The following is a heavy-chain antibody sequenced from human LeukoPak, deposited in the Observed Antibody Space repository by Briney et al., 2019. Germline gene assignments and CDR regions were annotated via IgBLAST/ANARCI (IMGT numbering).Heavy chain of an antibody. J-gene: IGHJ3*02. D-gene: IGHD2-21*01. CDR3: ARDPAYGALDI. CDR1: GFTFDNYR. CDR2: INPDGSQR. V-gene: IGHV3-7*01. Sequence: GGSLRLSCAASGFTFDNYRMSWVRQAPGKGLEWVAIINPDGSQRSFVDSVKGRFAISRDNARNSLFLQMNSLSAEDAAVYYCARDPAYGALDIWGQGTTVTVS.